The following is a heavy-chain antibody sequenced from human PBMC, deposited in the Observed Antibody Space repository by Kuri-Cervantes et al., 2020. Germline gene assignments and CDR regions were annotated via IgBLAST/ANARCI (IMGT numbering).Heavy chain of an antibody. J-gene: IGHJ4*02. CDR1: GFTVSSNY. CDR3: ATALGYCSGGSCREDDY. V-gene: IGHV3-66*01. D-gene: IGHD2-15*01. CDR2: IYSGGST. Sequence: GESLKISCAASGFTVSSNYMSWVRQAPGKGLEWGSVIYSGGSTYYADSVKGRFTISRDNSKNTLYLQMNSLRAEDTAVYYCATALGYCSGGSCREDDYWGQGTLVTVSS.